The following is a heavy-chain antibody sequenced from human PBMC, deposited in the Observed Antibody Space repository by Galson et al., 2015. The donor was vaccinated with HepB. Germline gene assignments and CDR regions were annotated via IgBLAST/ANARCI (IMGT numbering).Heavy chain of an antibody. CDR3: ARQGIHCSPGNCYSGYDY. V-gene: IGHV5-51*01. CDR1: GYSFTTYW. J-gene: IGHJ4*02. D-gene: IGHD2-15*01. CDR2: IYPGDSDT. Sequence: QSGAEVKKPGESLKISCKGSGYSFTTYWIGWVRQMPGKGLEWMGIIYPGDSDTKYSPPFQGQVTISADKSISTVYLQWSSLKASDTAIYYCARQGIHCSPGNCYSGYDYWGQGTLVTASS.